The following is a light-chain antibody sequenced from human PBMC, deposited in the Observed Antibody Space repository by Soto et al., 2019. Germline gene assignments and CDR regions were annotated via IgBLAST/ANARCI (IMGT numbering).Light chain of an antibody. CDR2: GAS. Sequence: DIQLTQSPSFLTASVGDRVTITCRASQGISSHLAWYLQKPGISPKLLIYGASTLQSGVPSRFSGSGSGTEFTLTISSLQPEDFATFYCQQLNSYPYTFGQGTKLEIK. J-gene: IGKJ2*01. CDR3: QQLNSYPYT. V-gene: IGKV1-9*01. CDR1: QGISSH.